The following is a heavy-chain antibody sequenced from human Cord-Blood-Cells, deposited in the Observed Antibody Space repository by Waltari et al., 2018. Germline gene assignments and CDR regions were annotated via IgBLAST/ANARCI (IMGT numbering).Heavy chain of an antibody. Sequence: QVQLVQSGAEVKKPGASVKVSCKVSGYTLTELSMHWVRQAPGKGLEWMGGFDLEDGEPIYAQKFQGRVTMTEDTSTDTAYMELSSLRSEDTAVYYCATTHPVREMRSLAFDIWGQGTMVTVSS. CDR3: ATTHPVREMRSLAFDI. CDR2: FDLEDGEP. CDR1: GYTLTELS. D-gene: IGHD3-16*01. J-gene: IGHJ3*02. V-gene: IGHV1-24*01.